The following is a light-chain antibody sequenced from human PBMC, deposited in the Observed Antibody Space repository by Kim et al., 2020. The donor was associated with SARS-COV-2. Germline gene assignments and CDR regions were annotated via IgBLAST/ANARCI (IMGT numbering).Light chain of an antibody. Sequence: TSTITCRCSESLLHSRGKDFLEWYLQKPGQAPQRRIEWGRCRASGVPERLRGSASGTDFTLKIRRVEAEDVGVYYCMQDLETPWTFGQGTRLEIK. CDR3: MQDLETPWT. J-gene: IGKJ5*01. CDR1: ESLLHSRGKDF. V-gene: IGKV2-28*01. CDR2: WGR.